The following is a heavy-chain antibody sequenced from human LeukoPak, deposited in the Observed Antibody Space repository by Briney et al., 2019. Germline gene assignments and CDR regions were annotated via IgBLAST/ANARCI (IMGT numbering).Heavy chain of an antibody. V-gene: IGHV3-9*01. J-gene: IGHJ4*02. CDR1: GFTFDDYA. Sequence: GGSLRLSCAASGFTFDDYAMHWVRQAPGKGREGVSGFSWNSGSIGYADSVKGRFTISRDNAKNSLYLQMNSLRAEDTALYYCAKGDASVITFGGVIVSWGQGTLVTVSS. CDR2: FSWNSGSI. CDR3: AKGDASVITFGGVIVS. D-gene: IGHD3-16*02.